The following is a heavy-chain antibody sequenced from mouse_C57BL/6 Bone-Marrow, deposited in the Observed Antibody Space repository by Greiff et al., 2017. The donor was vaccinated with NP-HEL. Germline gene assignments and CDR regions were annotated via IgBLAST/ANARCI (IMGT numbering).Heavy chain of an antibody. Sequence: VQLQQPGAELVKPGASVKLSCKASGYTFTSYWMHWVKQRPGQGLEWIGMIHPNSGSTNYNEKFKSKATLTVDKSSSTAYMQLSSLTSEDSAVYYCARSWEKDAMDYWGQGTSVTVSS. CDR2: IHPNSGST. CDR3: ARSWEKDAMDY. J-gene: IGHJ4*01. CDR1: GYTFTSYW. V-gene: IGHV1-64*01. D-gene: IGHD4-1*01.